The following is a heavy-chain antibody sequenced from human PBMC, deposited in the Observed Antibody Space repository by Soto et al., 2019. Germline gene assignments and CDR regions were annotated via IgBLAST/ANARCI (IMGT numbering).Heavy chain of an antibody. V-gene: IGHV1-69*06. CDR3: ARDPIVVVPAATNPYYYYGMDV. Sequence: QVQLVQSGAEVKKPGSSVKVSCKASGGTFSSYAISWVRQAPGQGLEWMGGIIPIFGTANYAQKFQGRVTITADKSTSTAYMELRSLRSEDLAVYYCARDPIVVVPAATNPYYYYGMDVWGQGTTVTVSS. CDR2: IIPIFGTA. CDR1: GGTFSSYA. J-gene: IGHJ6*02. D-gene: IGHD2-2*01.